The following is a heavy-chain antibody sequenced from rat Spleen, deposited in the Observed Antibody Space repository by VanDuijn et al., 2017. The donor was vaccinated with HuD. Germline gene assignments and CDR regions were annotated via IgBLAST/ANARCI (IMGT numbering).Heavy chain of an antibody. D-gene: IGHD4-1*01. V-gene: IGHV2-47*01. Sequence: QVQLKESGPGLVQPSQTLSLTCTVSGLSLTSNSVSWIRQPPGKGLEWMGLIWSNGGTDYNSAIKSRLSISRDTSKSQVFLKMNSLQTEDTAMYFCARNRGLPVDWGQGVMVTVSS. CDR1: GLSLTSNS. CDR2: IWSNGGT. CDR3: ARNRGLPVD. J-gene: IGHJ2*01.